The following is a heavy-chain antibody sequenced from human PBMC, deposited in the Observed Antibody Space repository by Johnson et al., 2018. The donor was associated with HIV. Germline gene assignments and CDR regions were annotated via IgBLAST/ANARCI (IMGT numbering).Heavy chain of an antibody. CDR1: GFTFSNAW. J-gene: IGHJ3*02. CDR2: ISHDGNKI. V-gene: IGHV3-30*18. Sequence: QVHLVESGGGLVKPGGSLRLSCAASGFTFSNAWMSWVRQAPGKGLDWLAVISHDGNKIFYADSVKGRFTISRDNSKNTLYLQMNSLRVEDTAVYYCAKRLCGGDCYLDAFDIWGQGTMVTVSS. CDR3: AKRLCGGDCYLDAFDI. D-gene: IGHD2-21*01.